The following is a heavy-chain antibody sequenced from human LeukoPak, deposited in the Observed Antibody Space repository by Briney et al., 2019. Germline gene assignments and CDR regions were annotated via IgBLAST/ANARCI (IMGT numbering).Heavy chain of an antibody. J-gene: IGHJ4*02. CDR2: MNPNSGNT. D-gene: IGHD4-17*01. CDR1: GYTFISYY. CDR3: ARLGATVTSDY. V-gene: IGHV1-8*03. Sequence: ASVKVTCKDSGYTFISYYINCVRQATGQGLEWMGWMNPNSGNTGYAQKFQGRVTITRNTSISTAYMQLSSLRSDDTAVYYCARLGATVTSDYWGQGTLVTVSS.